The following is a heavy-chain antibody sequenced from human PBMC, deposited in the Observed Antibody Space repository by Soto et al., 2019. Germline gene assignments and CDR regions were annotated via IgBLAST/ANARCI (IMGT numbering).Heavy chain of an antibody. CDR1: GFNFKSYR. J-gene: IGHJ5*02. CDR2: ISSTETYL. Sequence: GGSLRLSCATSGFNFKSYRTNWVRQAPGKGLEWISSISSTETYLHYADSVKGRFTISRDNTKNSLYLQMKSLRDDDTAIYYCARSKAVYCSGGSCYSSWFDPWGQGTLVTVSS. CDR3: ARSKAVYCSGGSCYSSWFDP. V-gene: IGHV3-21*01. D-gene: IGHD2-15*01.